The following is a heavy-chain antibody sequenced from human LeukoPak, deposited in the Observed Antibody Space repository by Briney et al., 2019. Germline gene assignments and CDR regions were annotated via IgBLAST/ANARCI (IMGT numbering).Heavy chain of an antibody. CDR1: GGSISSGSYY. J-gene: IGHJ4*02. D-gene: IGHD5-18*01. V-gene: IGHV4-61*02. Sequence: SETLSLTCTVSGGSISSGSYYWRWIRQPAGKGLEWIGRIYTSGSTNYNPSLKSRVTISVDTSKNQFSLKLSSVTAADTAVYYCARDRVNRYSYGYYFDYWGQGTLVTVSS. CDR3: ARDRVNRYSYGYYFDY. CDR2: IYTSGST.